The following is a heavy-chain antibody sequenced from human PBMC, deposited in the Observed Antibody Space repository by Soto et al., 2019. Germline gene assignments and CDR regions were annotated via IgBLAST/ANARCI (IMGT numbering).Heavy chain of an antibody. V-gene: IGHV3-66*01. CDR1: GFTVSHNY. D-gene: IGHD2-21*02. CDR3: ASRPYHEGLEGRGPLPLEY. CDR2: IYVGGGT. Sequence: EVQLVESGGGLVQPGGSLRLSCAASGFTVSHNYMTWVRQAPGKGLEWVSVIYVGGGTYYADSVKCRFTISRDTSKITLYLQMNSMRVEDSAVYYCASRPYHEGLEGRGPLPLEYWGQGTLLTVSS. J-gene: IGHJ4*02.